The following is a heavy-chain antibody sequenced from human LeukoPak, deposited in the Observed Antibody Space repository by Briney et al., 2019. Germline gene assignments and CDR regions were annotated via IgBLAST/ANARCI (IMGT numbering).Heavy chain of an antibody. CDR3: AARLPGAVHFDY. J-gene: IGHJ4*02. V-gene: IGHV4-61*02. CDR1: GASITSSDYF. CDR2: MYISVNT. D-gene: IGHD3-16*01. Sequence: PSETLSLTCTVSGASITSSDYFWNWIRQPAGRGLEWIGRMYISVNTNYNPSLKSRVTISEDTSKNQFSLDLRSVTAADTAVYYCAARLPGAVHFDYWGQGVLVTVSS.